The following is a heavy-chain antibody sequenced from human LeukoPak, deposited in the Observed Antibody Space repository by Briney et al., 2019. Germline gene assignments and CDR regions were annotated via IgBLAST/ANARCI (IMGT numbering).Heavy chain of an antibody. Sequence: PGGSLRLSCEASGCRFSDYSMNWVRQTPGKGLEWISYISSSDSTTYYTDSVRGRFTISRDNAKSSLYLLMNSLRDEDTGIYYCARNTIFHPWGQGTLVTVSS. J-gene: IGHJ5*02. V-gene: IGHV3-48*02. D-gene: IGHD3-9*01. CDR3: ARNTIFHP. CDR1: GCRFSDYS. CDR2: ISSSDSTT.